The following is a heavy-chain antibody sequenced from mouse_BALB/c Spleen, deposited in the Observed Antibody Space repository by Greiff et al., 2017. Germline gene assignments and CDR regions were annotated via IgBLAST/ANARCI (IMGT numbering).Heavy chain of an antibody. V-gene: IGHV3-2*02. CDR2: ISYSGST. D-gene: IGHD1-1*01. CDR1: GYSITSDYA. CDR3: ARISYVAMDY. J-gene: IGHJ4*01. Sequence: ESGPGLVKPSQSLSLTCTVTGYSITSDYAWNWIRQFPGNKLEWMGYISYSGSTSYNPSLKSRISITRDTSKNQFFLQLNSVTTEDTATYYCARISYVAMDYWGQGTSVTVSS.